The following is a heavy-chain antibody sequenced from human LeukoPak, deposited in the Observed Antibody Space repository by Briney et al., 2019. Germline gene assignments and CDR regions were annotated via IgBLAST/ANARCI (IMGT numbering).Heavy chain of an antibody. D-gene: IGHD1-26*01. CDR1: GFTFSSYA. Sequence: PGRSLRLSCAASGFTFSSYAMHWDRQAPGKGLEWVAVISYDGSNKYYADSVKGRFTISRDNSRNTLYLQMNSLRAEDTAVYYCARDHRGGVGSSRWFDYWGQGTLVTVSS. CDR3: ARDHRGGVGSSRWFDY. J-gene: IGHJ4*02. CDR2: ISYDGSNK. V-gene: IGHV3-30*04.